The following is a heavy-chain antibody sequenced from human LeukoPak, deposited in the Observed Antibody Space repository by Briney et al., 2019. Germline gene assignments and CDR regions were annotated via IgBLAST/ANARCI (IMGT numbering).Heavy chain of an antibody. J-gene: IGHJ4*02. Sequence: GGSLRLSCAASGFTFDDYAMHWVRQAPGKGLEWVSGISWNSGSIGYADSVKGRFTISRDNSKNTLYLQMNSLRAEDTAVYYCAKADNLVGAMYYFDYWGQGTLVTVSS. D-gene: IGHD1-26*01. CDR1: GFTFDDYA. V-gene: IGHV3-9*01. CDR3: AKADNLVGAMYYFDY. CDR2: ISWNSGSI.